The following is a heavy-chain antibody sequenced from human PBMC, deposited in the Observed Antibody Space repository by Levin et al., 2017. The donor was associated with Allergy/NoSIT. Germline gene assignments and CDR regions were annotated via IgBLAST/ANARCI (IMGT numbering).Heavy chain of an antibody. CDR2: ISWDGGST. J-gene: IGHJ5*02. CDR3: AKDNRLEGNNWFDP. V-gene: IGHV3-43*01. Sequence: ASVKVSCAASGFTFDDYTMHWVRQAPGKGLEWVSLISWDGGSTYYADSVKGRFTISRDNSKNSLYLQMNSLRTEDTALYYCAKDNRLEGNNWFDPWGQGTLVTVSS. CDR1: GFTFDDYT. D-gene: IGHD6-25*01.